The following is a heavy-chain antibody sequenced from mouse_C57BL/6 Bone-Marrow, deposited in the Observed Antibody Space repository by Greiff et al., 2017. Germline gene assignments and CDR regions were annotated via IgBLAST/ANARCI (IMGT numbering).Heavy chain of an antibody. J-gene: IGHJ4*01. V-gene: IGHV1-15*01. CDR1: GYTFTDYE. CDR3: TIDYIYAMYY. Sequence: VQLQQSGAELVRPGASVTLSCKASGYTFTDYEMHWVKQTPVHGLEWIGAIDPETGGTAYNQKFKGKAILTADKSSSTAYLELRSLTSEDAAVYFCTIDYIYAMYYWGQGTSVTVAS. D-gene: IGHD2-12*01. CDR2: IDPETGGT.